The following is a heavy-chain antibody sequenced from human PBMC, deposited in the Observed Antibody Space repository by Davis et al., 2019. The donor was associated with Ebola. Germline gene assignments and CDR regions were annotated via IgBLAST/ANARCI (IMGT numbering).Heavy chain of an antibody. CDR3: AKSGRILLYFDY. CDR2: ISGSGGST. Sequence: GESLKISCAASGFTFSSYAMSWVRQAPGKGLEWVSAISGSGGSTYYADSVKGRFTISRDNSKNTLYLQMNSLRAEDTAVYYCAKSGRILLYFDYWGQGTLVTVSS. CDR1: GFTFSSYA. V-gene: IGHV3-23*01. J-gene: IGHJ4*02. D-gene: IGHD2-21*01.